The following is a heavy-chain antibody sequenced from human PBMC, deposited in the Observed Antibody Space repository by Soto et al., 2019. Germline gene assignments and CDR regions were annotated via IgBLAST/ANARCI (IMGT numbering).Heavy chain of an antibody. Sequence: PGGSLRLSCAASGFTFSSYAMSWVRQAPGKGLEWVSAISGSGGSTYYADSVKGRFTISRDNSKNTLYLQMNSLRAEDTAVYYCANLYSGSFYYFDYWGQGTLVTVSS. V-gene: IGHV3-23*01. CDR2: ISGSGGST. CDR3: ANLYSGSFYYFDY. J-gene: IGHJ4*02. CDR1: GFTFSSYA. D-gene: IGHD1-26*01.